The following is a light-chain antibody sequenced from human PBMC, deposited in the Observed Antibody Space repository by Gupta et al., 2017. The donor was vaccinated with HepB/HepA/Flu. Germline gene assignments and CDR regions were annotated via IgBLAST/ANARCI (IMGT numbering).Light chain of an antibody. Sequence: DIQLTQSPSFLSASVGDRVTITCRASQGVGSYFAWYQQKPGKAPKILIYAASTLQSGVPSRFSGSGSGTEFTLTISSLQPEDFAVYYCQQFDYYPITFGQGTLMEIK. CDR2: AAS. CDR3: QQFDYYPIT. J-gene: IGKJ5*01. V-gene: IGKV1-9*01. CDR1: QGVGSY.